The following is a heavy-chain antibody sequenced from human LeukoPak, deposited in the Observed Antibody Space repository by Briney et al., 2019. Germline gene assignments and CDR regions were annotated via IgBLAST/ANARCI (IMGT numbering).Heavy chain of an antibody. CDR3: ARDLVTMVRGVEGT. CDR2: ISSSGSTI. J-gene: IGHJ3*01. Sequence: PGGSLRLSCAASGFTFSDYYMSWIRQAPGKGLEWVSYISSSGSTIYYADSVKGRFTISRDNAKNSLYLQMNSLRAEDTAVYYCARDLVTMVRGVEGTWGQGTMVTVSS. V-gene: IGHV3-11*04. D-gene: IGHD3-10*01. CDR1: GFTFSDYY.